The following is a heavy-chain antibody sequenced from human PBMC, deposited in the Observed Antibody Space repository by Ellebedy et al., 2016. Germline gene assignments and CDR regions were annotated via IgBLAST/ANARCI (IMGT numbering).Heavy chain of an antibody. CDR3: ARDRWGGSYGVAFDI. D-gene: IGHD1-26*01. V-gene: IGHV3-7*03. J-gene: IGHJ3*02. CDR1: GFTFSSYW. Sequence: GGSLRLSCAASGFTFSSYWMSWVRQAPGKGLEWVANIKQDGSEKYYVDSVKGRFTISRDNAKNSLYLQMNSLRAEDTAVYYCARDRWGGSYGVAFDIWGQGTMVTVSS. CDR2: IKQDGSEK.